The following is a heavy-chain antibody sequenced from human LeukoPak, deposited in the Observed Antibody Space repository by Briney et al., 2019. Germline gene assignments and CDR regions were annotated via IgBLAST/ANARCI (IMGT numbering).Heavy chain of an antibody. Sequence: GGSLRLSCAASGLTFSNSWMHWVRQAPGKGLVWVSRINNDGSYSSYADSVKGRFTISRDNAKNTLYLQMNSLRAEDTAVYFCARVSGLGMNEYLQHWGQGTLVTVCS. J-gene: IGHJ1*01. V-gene: IGHV3-74*01. CDR3: ARVSGLGMNEYLQH. CDR2: INNDGSYS. CDR1: GLTFSNSW. D-gene: IGHD3-10*01.